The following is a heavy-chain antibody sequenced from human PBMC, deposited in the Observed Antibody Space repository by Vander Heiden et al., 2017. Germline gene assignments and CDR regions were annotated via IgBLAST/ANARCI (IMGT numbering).Heavy chain of an antibody. CDR2: IYYSGST. CDR1: GGSISSSSYY. D-gene: IGHD3-3*01. J-gene: IGHJ6*02. Sequence: QLQLQESGPGLVKPSETLSLTCPVPGGSISSSSYYWGWIRQPPGKGLEWIGSIYYSGSTYYNPSLKSRVTISVDTSKNQFSLKLSSVTAADTAVYYCARYDDYYYGMDVWGQGTTVTVSS. V-gene: IGHV4-39*01. CDR3: ARYDDYYYGMDV.